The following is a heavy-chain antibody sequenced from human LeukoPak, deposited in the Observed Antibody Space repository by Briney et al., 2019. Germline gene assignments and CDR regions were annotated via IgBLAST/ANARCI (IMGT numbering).Heavy chain of an antibody. D-gene: IGHD3-10*01. CDR3: ATVYYGSGSYSNWFDP. Sequence: GASVKVSCKVSGYTLTELSMHWVRQAPGKGLEWMGGFDPEDGETIYAQKFQVRVTMTEDTSTDTAYMELSSLRSEDTAVYYCATVYYGSGSYSNWFDPWGQGTLVTVSS. J-gene: IGHJ5*02. V-gene: IGHV1-24*01. CDR1: GYTLTELS. CDR2: FDPEDGET.